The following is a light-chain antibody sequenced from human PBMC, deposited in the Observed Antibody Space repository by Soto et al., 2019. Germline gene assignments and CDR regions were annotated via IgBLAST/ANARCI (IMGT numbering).Light chain of an antibody. J-gene: IGLJ3*02. V-gene: IGLV1-47*01. CDR2: RNS. Sequence: QSVLTQPPSASGTPGQRVTISCSGSSSNIGSNYEYWYQQLPGTAPKLLIYRNSQRPSGVPDRFSGSKSGTSASLAISGLRSEDEADCYCAAWDDSLSGWVFGGGTKLTVL. CDR3: AAWDDSLSGWV. CDR1: SSNIGSNY.